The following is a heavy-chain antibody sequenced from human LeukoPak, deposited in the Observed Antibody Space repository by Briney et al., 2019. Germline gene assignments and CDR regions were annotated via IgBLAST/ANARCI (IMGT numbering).Heavy chain of an antibody. CDR2: IYYSGST. D-gene: IGHD2-21*02. CDR1: GGSISSYY. V-gene: IGHV4-59*01. J-gene: IGHJ5*02. CDR3: ARSPPVVVTASWFDP. Sequence: PSETLSLTCTVSGGSISSYYWSWIRQPPGRGLEWIGYIYYSGSTNYNPSLKSRVTISVDTSKNQFSLKLSSVTAADTAVYYCARSPPVVVTASWFDPWGQGTLVTVSS.